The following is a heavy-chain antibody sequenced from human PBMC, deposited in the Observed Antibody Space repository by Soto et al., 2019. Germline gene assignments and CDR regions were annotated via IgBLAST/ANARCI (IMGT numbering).Heavy chain of an antibody. V-gene: IGHV3-11*01. CDR1: GFTFSDYY. CDR2: ISSSGSII. J-gene: IGHJ6*02. CDR3: ARQKAWTGEWLSLYAPGMDV. D-gene: IGHD3-22*01. Sequence: QVQLVESGGGLVKPGGSLRLSCAASGFTFSDYYMSWIRQAPGKGLEWVSYISSSGSIIYYADSVKGRFTISRDNAKNSQYLQMNSLRAEYTAVYYGARQKAWTGEWLSLYAPGMDVWGQGTTVTVSS.